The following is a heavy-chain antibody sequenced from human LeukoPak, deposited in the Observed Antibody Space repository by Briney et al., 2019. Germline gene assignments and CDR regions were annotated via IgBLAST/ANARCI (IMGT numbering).Heavy chain of an antibody. CDR2: IKEDGSES. V-gene: IGHV3-7*01. D-gene: IGHD3-10*01. CDR3: AKAGLLWFGESWMDV. CDR1: GFIFNTYW. J-gene: IGHJ6*02. Sequence: PGGSLRLSCAASGFIFNTYWMTWVRQAPGKGLEWVANIKEDGSESHYVDSVKGRFTISRDNAKNSLYLQVSSLRAEDTAVYFCAKAGLLWFGESWMDVWGRGTTVTVFS.